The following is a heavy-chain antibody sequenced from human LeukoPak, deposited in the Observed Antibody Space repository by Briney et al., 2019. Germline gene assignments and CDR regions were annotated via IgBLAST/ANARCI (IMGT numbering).Heavy chain of an antibody. CDR2: ISSGDRT. V-gene: IGHV3-23*01. CDR3: AKDATASPYFHWFDN. Sequence: GGCLRLSWAASGFTFSSYAMNWVSQAPGKGLEWGAGISSGDRTFHAESVKGRFTISRDKSKDTLYLQMNSLRAEDTAVYYCAKDATASPYFHWFDNWGQGTQVIVSS. CDR1: GFTFSSYA. D-gene: IGHD3-9*01. J-gene: IGHJ4*02.